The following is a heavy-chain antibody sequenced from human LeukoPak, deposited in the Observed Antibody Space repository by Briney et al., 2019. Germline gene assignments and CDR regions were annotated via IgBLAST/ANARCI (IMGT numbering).Heavy chain of an antibody. CDR3: AKTSREFRDSSGGYDY. J-gene: IGHJ4*02. Sequence: GGSLRLSCEASGFTFSNYDMHWVRQAPGRGLGWVAIFSYDGSDKYYADSVKGRFTISRDNSKSTLYLQMNSLRSEDTAVYYCAKTSREFRDSSGGYDYWGQGILVTVSS. CDR1: GFTFSNYD. V-gene: IGHV3-30*18. CDR2: FSYDGSDK. D-gene: IGHD3-22*01.